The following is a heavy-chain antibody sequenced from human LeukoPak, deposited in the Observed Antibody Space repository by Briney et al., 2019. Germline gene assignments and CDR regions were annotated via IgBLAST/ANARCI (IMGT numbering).Heavy chain of an antibody. D-gene: IGHD6-13*01. Sequence: SGGSLRLSCAASGFTFSSYAMHWVRQAPGKGLEWVAVISYDGSNKYYADSVKGRFTISRDNSKNTLYLQMNSLRAEDTAVYYCAKDILAAGLFFDYWGQGALVTVSS. CDR3: AKDILAAGLFFDY. V-gene: IGHV3-30-3*01. CDR2: ISYDGSNK. J-gene: IGHJ4*02. CDR1: GFTFSSYA.